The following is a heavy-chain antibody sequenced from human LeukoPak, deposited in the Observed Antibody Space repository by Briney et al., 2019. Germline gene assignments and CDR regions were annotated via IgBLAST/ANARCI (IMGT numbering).Heavy chain of an antibody. CDR3: AKGIDYVDTAMGPDY. V-gene: IGHV3-30*18. J-gene: IGHJ4*02. D-gene: IGHD5-18*01. Sequence: GGSLRLSCAASGFTFSNYGMHWVRQAPGKGLEWVAVISYDGSNKYYADSVKGRFTISRDNSKNTLYLQMNSLRAEDTAVYYCAKGIDYVDTAMGPDYWGQGTLVTVSS. CDR1: GFTFSNYG. CDR2: ISYDGSNK.